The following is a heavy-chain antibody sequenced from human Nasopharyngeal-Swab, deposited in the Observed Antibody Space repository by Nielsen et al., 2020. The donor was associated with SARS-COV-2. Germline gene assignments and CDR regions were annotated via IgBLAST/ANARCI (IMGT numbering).Heavy chain of an antibody. CDR1: GDTFTNSA. CDR3: AREGEYGAYDAPDY. D-gene: IGHD5-12*01. Sequence: SVKVSCKTSGDTFTNSAISWVRQAPGQGLEWMGGIVPALGLPNYAQKFRGRVTIRADRSTTTSYLELSSLRSEDTAIYYCAREGEYGAYDAPDYWGQGPLVTVSS. J-gene: IGHJ4*02. CDR2: IVPALGLP. V-gene: IGHV1-69*10.